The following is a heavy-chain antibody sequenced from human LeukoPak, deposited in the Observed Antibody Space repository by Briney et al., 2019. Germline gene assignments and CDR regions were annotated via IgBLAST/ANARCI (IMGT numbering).Heavy chain of an antibody. CDR1: GYTFTGYY. J-gene: IGHJ4*02. Sequence: GASVKVSCKASGYTFTGYYMHWVRQAPGQGLEWMGWINPNSGGTNYAQKFQGRVTMTRDTSISTAYMELSRLRSDDTAVYYCARDLEGSGWFNYFDYWGQGTLVTASS. CDR2: INPNSGGT. V-gene: IGHV1-2*02. D-gene: IGHD6-19*01. CDR3: ARDLEGSGWFNYFDY.